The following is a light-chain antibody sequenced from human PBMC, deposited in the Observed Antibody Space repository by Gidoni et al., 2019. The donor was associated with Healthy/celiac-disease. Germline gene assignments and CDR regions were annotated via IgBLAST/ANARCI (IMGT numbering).Light chain of an antibody. CDR1: QSVSSY. CDR2: DAS. CDR3: QQRSNWPPGGT. Sequence: EIVLTQSPATLSLSPGERATISCRASQSVSSYLAWYQQKPGQAPRLLIYDASNRATGIPARFSGSGSGTDFTLTISSLEPEDFAFYYCQQRSNWPPGGTFGQGTKLEIK. J-gene: IGKJ2*01. V-gene: IGKV3-11*01.